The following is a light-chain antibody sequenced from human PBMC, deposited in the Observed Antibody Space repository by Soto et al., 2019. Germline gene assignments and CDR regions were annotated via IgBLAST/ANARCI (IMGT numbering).Light chain of an antibody. CDR2: LNSDGSH. CDR3: QTWGTGIVV. Sequence: QLVLTQSPSASASLGASVKLTCTLSSGHSSYAIAWHQQQPETGPRSLMKLNSDGSHSKGDGIPDRFSGSSSGAERYLTISSLQSEDEADYYCQTWGTGIVVFGGGTKLTVL. CDR1: SGHSSYA. V-gene: IGLV4-69*01. J-gene: IGLJ2*01.